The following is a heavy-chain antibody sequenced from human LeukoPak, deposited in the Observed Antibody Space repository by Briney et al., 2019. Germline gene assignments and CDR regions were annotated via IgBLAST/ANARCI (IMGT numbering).Heavy chain of an antibody. Sequence: GGSLRLSCAASGFTFSSYWMHWVRQAPGKGLVWVSRINSDGSSTSYADSVKGRFTISRDNAKNTLYLQMNSLRAEDTAVYYCAKDLRITMIVVATGPLGYWGQGTLVTVSS. CDR2: INSDGSST. J-gene: IGHJ4*02. D-gene: IGHD3-22*01. CDR3: AKDLRITMIVVATGPLGY. CDR1: GFTFSSYW. V-gene: IGHV3-74*01.